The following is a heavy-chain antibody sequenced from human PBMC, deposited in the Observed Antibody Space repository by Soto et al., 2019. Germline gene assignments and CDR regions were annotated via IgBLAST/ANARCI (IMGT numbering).Heavy chain of an antibody. J-gene: IGHJ5*01. V-gene: IGHV1-8*01. CDR3: ARMASFGSLNWFDS. CDR2: MNPGSGDT. D-gene: IGHD5-18*01. CDR1: GYTFTPND. Sequence: ASVKVSCQASGYTFTPNDVTWVRQDTGQGLEWMGWMNPGSGDTGYAQKFQGRVTMTRNISIATAYMELSSLRSEDTAIYYCARMASFGSLNWFDSWGQGTLVTVSS.